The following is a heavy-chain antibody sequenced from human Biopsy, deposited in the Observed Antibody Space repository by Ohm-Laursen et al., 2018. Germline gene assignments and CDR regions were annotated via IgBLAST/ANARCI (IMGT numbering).Heavy chain of an antibody. CDR3: ARDQVQGVVMASGYYYGMDV. V-gene: IGHV1-18*01. Sequence: GASVKVSCKASGYTFQSYGISWVRQAPGQGLEWMGWISAYTTNTDYAQKFQGRVTLTTDTSTNTAYMELRSLRSDDTAVYYCARDQVQGVVMASGYYYGMDVWGQGTKVTVSS. J-gene: IGHJ6*02. CDR2: ISAYTTNT. D-gene: IGHD3-3*01. CDR1: GYTFQSYG.